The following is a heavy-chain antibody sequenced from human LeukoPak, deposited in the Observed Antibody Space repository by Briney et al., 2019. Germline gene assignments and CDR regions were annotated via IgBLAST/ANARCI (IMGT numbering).Heavy chain of an antibody. CDR3: ARERSGDWGFHY. Sequence: GASVTVSCKASGGTFSSYAISWVRQAPGQGLEWMGRIIPILGIANYAQKFQGRVTITADKSTSTAYMELSSLRSEDTAVYYCARERSGDWGFHYWGQGTLVTVSS. D-gene: IGHD7-27*01. CDR2: IIPILGIA. V-gene: IGHV1-69*04. CDR1: GGTFSSYA. J-gene: IGHJ4*02.